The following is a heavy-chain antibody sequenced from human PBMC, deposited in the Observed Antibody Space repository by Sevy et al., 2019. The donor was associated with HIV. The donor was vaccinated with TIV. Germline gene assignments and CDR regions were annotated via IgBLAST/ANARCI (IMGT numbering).Heavy chain of an antibody. Sequence: ASVKVSCKASGYTITSYDINWVRQATGQGLEWMGWMNPNSGNTGYAQKFQGRVTMTRNTSISTAYMELSSLRSEDTAVYYCARVAVDTAMVTNYWYFDLWGRGTLVTVSS. CDR3: ARVAVDTAMVTNYWYFDL. CDR1: GYTITSYD. D-gene: IGHD5-18*01. CDR2: MNPNSGNT. J-gene: IGHJ2*01. V-gene: IGHV1-8*01.